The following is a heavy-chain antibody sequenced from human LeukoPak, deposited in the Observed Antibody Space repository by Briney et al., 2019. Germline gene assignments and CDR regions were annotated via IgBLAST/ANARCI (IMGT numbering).Heavy chain of an antibody. CDR2: INHSGST. D-gene: IGHD4-17*01. V-gene: IGHV4-34*01. J-gene: IGHJ5*02. CDR1: GGSFIGYY. Sequence: PSETLSLTCGVYGGSFIGYYWSWIRQPPGKGLEWLGEINHSGSTNYNPSLKSRVTISVDTSKRQFSLKLSSVTAADTAVYYCSKGGPHTVTTYRWFDPWGQGTLVTVSS. CDR3: SKGGPHTVTTYRWFDP.